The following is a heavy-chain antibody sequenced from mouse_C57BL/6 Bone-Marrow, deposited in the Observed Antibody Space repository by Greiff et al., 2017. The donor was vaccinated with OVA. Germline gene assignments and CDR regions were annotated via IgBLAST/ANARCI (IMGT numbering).Heavy chain of an antibody. CDR1: GYTFTSYW. CDR3: AVYYYGSSDWYCDV. D-gene: IGHD1-1*01. Sequence: QVQLQQPGAELVQPGASVKMSCKASGYTFTSYWITWVKQRPGPGLEWIGDIYPGSGSTNYTEKCKSKATLTVDTASSKGYMQRSSLTSEDSAVYYCAVYYYGSSDWYCDVWGTGTTVTVSS. CDR2: IYPGSGST. J-gene: IGHJ1*03. V-gene: IGHV1-55*01.